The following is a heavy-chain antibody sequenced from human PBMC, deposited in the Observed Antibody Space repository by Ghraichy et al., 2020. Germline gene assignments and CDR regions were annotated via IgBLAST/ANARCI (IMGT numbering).Heavy chain of an antibody. J-gene: IGHJ4*02. CDR3: ARDDLLDAYGNF. Sequence: ASVKVTCKASGYSFTRYPIHWVRQAPGQGLEWMGIINPNGGSTNYAQKFQGRVTMTRDTSTTTVYVELSSLRSEDTAIYYCARDDLLDAYGNFWGQGTLVPVSP. CDR2: INPNGGST. CDR1: GYSFTRYP. V-gene: IGHV1-46*01. D-gene: IGHD1-7*01.